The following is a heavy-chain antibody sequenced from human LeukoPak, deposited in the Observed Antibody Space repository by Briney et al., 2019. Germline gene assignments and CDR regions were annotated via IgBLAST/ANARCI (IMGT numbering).Heavy chain of an antibody. V-gene: IGHV4-31*03. CDR1: GGSISSGGYY. D-gene: IGHD3-22*01. J-gene: IGHJ4*02. CDR2: IYYSGST. Sequence: SETLSLTCTVSGGSISSGGYYWSWIRQHPGKGLEWIGYIYYSGSTSYNPSLKSRVTISVDTSKNQFSLKLSSVTAADTAVYYCARTGNYYYDSSGYRRYYFDYWGQGTLVTVSS. CDR3: ARTGNYYYDSSGYRRYYFDY.